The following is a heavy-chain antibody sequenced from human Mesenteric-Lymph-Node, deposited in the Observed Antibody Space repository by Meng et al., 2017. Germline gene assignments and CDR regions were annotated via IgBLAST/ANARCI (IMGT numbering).Heavy chain of an antibody. CDR2: ISGSGGST. CDR3: AKAGEYSYGYYDY. J-gene: IGHJ4*02. Sequence: GESLKISCAASGFTFSSYAMSWVRQAPGKRLEGVSAISGSGGSTYYADSVKGRFTISRDNSKNTLYLQMNSLRAEDTAVYYCAKAGEYSYGYYDYWGQGTLVTVSS. CDR1: GFTFSSYA. D-gene: IGHD5-18*01. V-gene: IGHV3-23*01.